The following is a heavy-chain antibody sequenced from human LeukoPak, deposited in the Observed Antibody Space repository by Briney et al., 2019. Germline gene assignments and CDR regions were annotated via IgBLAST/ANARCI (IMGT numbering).Heavy chain of an antibody. CDR2: IYYSGST. J-gene: IGHJ3*02. CDR1: GGSISSGGYY. D-gene: IGHD3-22*01. CDR3: AKSVVVATTRLGPFDT. V-gene: IGHV4-61*08. Sequence: SETLSLTCTVSGGSISSGGYYWSWIRQHPGKGLEWIGYIYYSGSTNYNPSLKSRVTISVDTSKNQFSLKLSSVTAADMAVYYCAKSVVVATTRLGPFDTWGQGTMVTVSS.